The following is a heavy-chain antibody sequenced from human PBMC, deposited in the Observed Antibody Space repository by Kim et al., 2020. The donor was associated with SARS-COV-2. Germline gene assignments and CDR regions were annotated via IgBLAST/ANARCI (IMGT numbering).Heavy chain of an antibody. Sequence: GGSLRLSCAASGLIFSDYGMHWVRQPPGKGLEWVALIWHDGSRKFYVDSVKGRFTISRDNSKNALYLQMNSLSAEDTAVYFCTRDISSYYFDHWGQGTLVTVSS. J-gene: IGHJ4*02. CDR3: TRDISSYYFDH. D-gene: IGHD1-20*01. CDR1: GLIFSDYG. CDR2: IWHDGSRK. V-gene: IGHV3-33*01.